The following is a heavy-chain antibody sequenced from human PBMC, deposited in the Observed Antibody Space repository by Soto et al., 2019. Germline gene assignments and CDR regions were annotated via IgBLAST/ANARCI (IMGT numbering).Heavy chain of an antibody. V-gene: IGHV4-30-4*01. CDR3: ARVLGSCWFNWFDP. D-gene: IGHD6-13*01. CDR2: IYYSGST. Sequence: QVQLQESGPGLVKPSQTLSLTCTVSGGSISSGDYYWSWIRQPPGKGLEWIGYIYYSGSTYYNPFLKSRVTISVDTSRNQFSLKLSSVTAADTAVYYCARVLGSCWFNWFDPWGQGTLVTVSS. CDR1: GGSISSGDYY. J-gene: IGHJ5*02.